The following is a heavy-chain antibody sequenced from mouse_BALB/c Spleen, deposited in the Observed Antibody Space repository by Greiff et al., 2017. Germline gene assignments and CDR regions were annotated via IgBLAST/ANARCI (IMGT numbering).Heavy chain of an antibody. CDR3: ARIPYDYDAWFAY. J-gene: IGHJ3*01. Sequence: EVQLQESGPELVKPGASVKMSCKASGYTFTSYVMHWVKQKPGQGLEWIGYINPYNDGTKYNEKFKGKATLTSDKSSSTAYMELSSLTSEDSAVYYCARIPYDYDAWFAYWGQGTLVTVSA. CDR2: INPYNDGT. D-gene: IGHD2-4*01. V-gene: IGHV1-14*01. CDR1: GYTFTSYV.